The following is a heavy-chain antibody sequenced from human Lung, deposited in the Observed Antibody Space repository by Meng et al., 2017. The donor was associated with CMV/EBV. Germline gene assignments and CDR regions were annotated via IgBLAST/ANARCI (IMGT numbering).Heavy chain of an antibody. CDR3: ARSEWELQPFDF. CDR1: GYTFKDYG. CDR2: VSPYNGKT. D-gene: IGHD1-26*01. J-gene: IGHJ4*02. V-gene: IGHV1-18*01. Sequence: ASXXVSCKGSGYTFKDYGIAWVRQAPGQGLEWMGWVSPYNGKTDYAQKFQGRVTMTTDTSTSTAYMELRSLRSDDTALYYCARSEWELQPFDFLGQGTLVTVSS.